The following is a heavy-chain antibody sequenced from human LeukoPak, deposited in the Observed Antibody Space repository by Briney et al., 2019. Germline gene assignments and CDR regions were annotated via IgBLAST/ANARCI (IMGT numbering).Heavy chain of an antibody. CDR3: ARDRSRFFY. J-gene: IGHJ4*02. CDR1: GLTFSNYW. Sequence: GGSLRLSCAASGLTFSNYWMSWVRQAPGKGLEWVANIKEDGNEKYYVDSVKGRSTISRDNAKKLLYLQMNSLRAEDTAVYYCARDRSRFFYWGQGTLVTVSS. CDR2: IKEDGNEK. D-gene: IGHD2-2*01. V-gene: IGHV3-7*01.